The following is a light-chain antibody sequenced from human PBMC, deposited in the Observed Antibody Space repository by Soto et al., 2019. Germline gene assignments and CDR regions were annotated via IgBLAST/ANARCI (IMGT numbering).Light chain of an antibody. J-gene: IGLJ1*01. Sequence: QSVLTQPPSASGIPGQRVTISCSGSSSNIGRNTVNWYQQVPGTAPKLLIYNNNQRPSGVPDRFSGSKSGTSASLAIIGLQSEDEADYYCAAWDDGLNGSVFGAGTKVTVL. CDR1: SSNIGRNT. V-gene: IGLV1-44*01. CDR2: NNN. CDR3: AAWDDGLNGSV.